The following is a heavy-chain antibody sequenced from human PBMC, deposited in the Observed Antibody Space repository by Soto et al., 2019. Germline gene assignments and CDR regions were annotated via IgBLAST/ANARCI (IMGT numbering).Heavy chain of an antibody. CDR3: AIDEGYKLDDGGWFDP. V-gene: IGHV1-18*01. CDR1: GYTFTSYG. Sequence: QVQLVQSGAEVKKPGASVKVSCKSSGYTFTSYGISWVRQAPGQGLEWMGWISGYNGNTNYAQKLQGRVTMTTDTSTSTAYMELRSLRSDDTAVYYCAIDEGYKLDDGGWFDPWGQGTLVTVSS. CDR2: ISGYNGNT. J-gene: IGHJ5*02. D-gene: IGHD1-1*01.